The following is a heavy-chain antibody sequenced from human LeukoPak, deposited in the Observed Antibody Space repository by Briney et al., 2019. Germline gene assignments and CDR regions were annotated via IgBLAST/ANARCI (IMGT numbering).Heavy chain of an antibody. J-gene: IGHJ4*02. V-gene: IGHV3-21*01. D-gene: IGHD1-14*01. CDR3: ARWDRFHGV. CDR1: GFTFSTYS. CDR2: ISSTSTYI. Sequence: GGSLRLSCAASGFTFSTYSMNWVRQAPGKGLEWVSSISSTSTYIYYADSVKGRFTISRDNAKNSLYLQMNNLRAEDTAVYYCARWDRFHGVWGQGTLVTVSP.